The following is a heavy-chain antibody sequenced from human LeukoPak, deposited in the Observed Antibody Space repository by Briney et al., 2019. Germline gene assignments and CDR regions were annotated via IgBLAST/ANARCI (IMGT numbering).Heavy chain of an antibody. D-gene: IGHD3-10*01. CDR2: TYYRSRWYN. J-gene: IGHJ4*02. V-gene: IGHV6-1*01. CDR1: GDSVSSNSAA. Sequence: SQTLSLTCAISGDSVSSNSAAWSWTRQSPSRGLEWLGRTYYRSRWYNDYAFSVQSRITINPDTSRNQFSLQLSSVTPEDTAVYYCASGGSYSFDYWGQGILVTVSS. CDR3: ASGGSYSFDY.